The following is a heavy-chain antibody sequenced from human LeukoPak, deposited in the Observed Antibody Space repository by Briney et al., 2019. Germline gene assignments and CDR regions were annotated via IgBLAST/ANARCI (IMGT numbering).Heavy chain of an antibody. CDR2: IYYSGST. V-gene: IGHV4-31*03. CDR1: GGSISSGGYY. D-gene: IGHD1/OR15-1a*01. J-gene: IGHJ4*02. CDR3: ARATTTLPLFRYFDY. Sequence: SETLSLTCTVSGGSISSGGYYWSWIRQHPGKGLEWIGYIYYSGSTYYNPSLKSRVTISVDTSKNQFSLKLSSVTAADTAVYYCARATTTLPLFRYFDYWGQGTLVTVSS.